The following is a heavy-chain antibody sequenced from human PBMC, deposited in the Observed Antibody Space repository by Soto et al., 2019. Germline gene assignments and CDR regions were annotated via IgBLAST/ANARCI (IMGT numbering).Heavy chain of an antibody. CDR2: ISAYNGNT. J-gene: IGHJ6*02. CDR3: ARVERWLHLYYYGMDV. D-gene: IGHD5-12*01. CDR1: GYTFTSYG. Sequence: QVQLVQSGAEVKKPGASVKVSCKASGYTFTSYGISWVRQAPGQGLEWMGWISAYNGNTNYAQKLQGRVTMTTDTPTNTDYRELRSLRADDTAVYYCARVERWLHLYYYGMDVWGQGTTVTVSS. V-gene: IGHV1-18*01.